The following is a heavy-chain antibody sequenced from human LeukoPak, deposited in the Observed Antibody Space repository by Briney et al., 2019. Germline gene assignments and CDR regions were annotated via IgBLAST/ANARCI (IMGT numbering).Heavy chain of an antibody. J-gene: IGHJ4*02. V-gene: IGHV4-39*07. CDR1: GGSMNINDYY. CDR2: IYYTGTT. D-gene: IGHD2-8*01. CDR3: ARGGRMVYAIGFGY. Sequence: PSETLSLTCSVFGGSMNINDYYWAWIRQPPGKGLEWIGSIYYTGTTYYNPSPKSRVTISVDTSKNQFSLKLSSVTAADTAVYYCARGGRMVYAIGFGYWGQGTLVTVSS.